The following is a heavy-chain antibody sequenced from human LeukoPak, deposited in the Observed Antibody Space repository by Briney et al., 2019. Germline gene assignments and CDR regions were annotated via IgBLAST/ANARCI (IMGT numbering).Heavy chain of an antibody. V-gene: IGHV1-8*01. CDR2: MNPNSGNT. Sequence: ASVKVSCKASGYTFTSYDINWVRQATGQGLEWMGWMNPNSGNTGYAQKFQGRVTMTRNTSISTAYMELSSLGSEDTAVYYCARSPWIQLGRQPLDPWGQGTLVTVSS. D-gene: IGHD5-18*01. CDR1: GYTFTSYD. CDR3: ARSPWIQLGRQPLDP. J-gene: IGHJ5*02.